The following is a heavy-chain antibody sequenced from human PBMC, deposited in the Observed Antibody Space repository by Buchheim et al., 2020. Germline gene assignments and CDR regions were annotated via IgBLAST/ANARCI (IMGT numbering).Heavy chain of an antibody. D-gene: IGHD3-3*01. Sequence: QVQLQESGPGLVKPSETLSLTCTVSGGSISSYYWSWIRQPPGKGLEWIGYIYYSGSTNYNPSLKSRVTISVDTSKNQFSLKLSSVTAADTAVYYCARVDSGYDFWSGRGDYFDYWGQGTL. J-gene: IGHJ4*02. CDR3: ARVDSGYDFWSGRGDYFDY. V-gene: IGHV4-59*01. CDR2: IYYSGST. CDR1: GGSISSYY.